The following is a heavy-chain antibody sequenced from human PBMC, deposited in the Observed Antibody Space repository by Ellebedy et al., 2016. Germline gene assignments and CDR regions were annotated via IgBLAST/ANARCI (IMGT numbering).Heavy chain of an antibody. CDR1: GGSISSGGYS. J-gene: IGHJ5*02. CDR2: IYHSGST. D-gene: IGHD3-10*01. V-gene: IGHV4-30-2*01. Sequence: SETLSLSXAVSGGSISSGGYSWSWIRQPPGKGLEWIGYIYHSGSTYYNPSLKSRVTISVDRSKNQFSLKLSSVTAADTAVYYCARELLWFGRFDPWGQGTLVTVSS. CDR3: ARELLWFGRFDP.